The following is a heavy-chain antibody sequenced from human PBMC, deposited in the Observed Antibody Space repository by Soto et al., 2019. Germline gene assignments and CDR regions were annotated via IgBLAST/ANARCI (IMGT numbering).Heavy chain of an antibody. CDR3: ARGRSFVFCYGEHPATPYY. V-gene: IGHV4-31*11. CDR1: GGSISSGGYY. CDR2: IYYSGST. Sequence: SETLSLTCAVSGGSISSGGYYWSWIRQHPGKGLEWIGYIYYSGSTYYNPSLKSRVTISVDKSNNQFSLKLSSVTAADTAMYYCARGRSFVFCYGEHPATPYYWSQGSLVTVSS. D-gene: IGHD3-16*01. J-gene: IGHJ4*02.